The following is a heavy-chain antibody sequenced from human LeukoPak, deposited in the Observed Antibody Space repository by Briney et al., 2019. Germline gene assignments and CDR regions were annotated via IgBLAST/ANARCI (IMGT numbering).Heavy chain of an antibody. J-gene: IGHJ4*02. CDR1: GGSISSYY. CDR2: IYYTGSS. Sequence: SETLSLTCTDSGGSISSYYWSWIRQPPGKRLHWIGSIYYTGSSNYNPSLKSRVTISVDTSKNQFSLKLSSVTAADTAVYYCARQGGITMIVVVRYFDYWGQGTLVTVSS. CDR3: ARQGGITMIVVVRYFDY. D-gene: IGHD3-22*01. V-gene: IGHV4-59*08.